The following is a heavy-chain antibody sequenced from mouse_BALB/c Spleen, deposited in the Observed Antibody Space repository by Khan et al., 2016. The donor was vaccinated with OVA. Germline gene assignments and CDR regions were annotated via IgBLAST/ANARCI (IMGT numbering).Heavy chain of an antibody. CDR3: AREGAYYRSDGWFSY. D-gene: IGHD2-14*01. Sequence: QVRLQQSGAELARPGASVKMSCKASGYTFTTYTMHWVKQRPGPGLEWIGYINPSNGYTNYNQKFKDKSTLTADKSSSTAYMQLSSLTSDDSAVYYCAREGAYYRSDGWFSYWGQGTLVTVSA. CDR1: GYTFTTYT. CDR2: INPSNGYT. V-gene: IGHV1-4*01. J-gene: IGHJ3*01.